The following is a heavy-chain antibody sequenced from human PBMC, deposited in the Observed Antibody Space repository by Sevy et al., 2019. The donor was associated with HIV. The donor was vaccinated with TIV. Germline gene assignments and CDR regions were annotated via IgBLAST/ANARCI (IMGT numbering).Heavy chain of an antibody. V-gene: IGHV3-23*01. CDR3: ARVGGGGYYDPWSGYLEFDP. Sequence: GGSLRLSCVGSGFSFSSDAMSWVRQAPGKGLQWVATVSASGGSTYYADSVRGRFSITRENSKNTLYVKMNGLRADDTAVYYCARVGGGGYYDPWSGYLEFDPWGQGTLVTVSS. CDR1: GFSFSSDA. D-gene: IGHD3-3*01. J-gene: IGHJ5*02. CDR2: VSASGGST.